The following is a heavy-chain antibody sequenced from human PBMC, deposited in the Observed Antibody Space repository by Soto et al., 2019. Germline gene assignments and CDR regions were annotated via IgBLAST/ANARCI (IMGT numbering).Heavy chain of an antibody. CDR2: ISSSSSYI. CDR3: ARDGGLGYCSSTSCYVDAFDI. V-gene: IGHV3-21*01. J-gene: IGHJ3*02. D-gene: IGHD2-2*01. CDR1: GFTFSSYS. Sequence: GGSLRLSCAASGFTFSSYSMNWVRQAPGKGLEWVSSISSSSSYIYYADSVKGRFTISRDNAKNSLYLQMNSLRAEDTAVYYCARDGGLGYCSSTSCYVDAFDIWGQGTMVTVSS.